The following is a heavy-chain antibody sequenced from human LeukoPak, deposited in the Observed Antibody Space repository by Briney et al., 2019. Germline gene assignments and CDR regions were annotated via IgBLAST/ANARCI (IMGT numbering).Heavy chain of an antibody. CDR2: INPSGGST. J-gene: IGHJ5*02. V-gene: IGHV1-46*01. CDR3: ARDYLVFWSGYRVWFDP. CDR1: GYTFTSYY. Sequence: ASVKVSCKASGYTFTSYYMHWVRQAPGQGLEWMGIINPSGGSTSYAQKFQGRVTMTRDTSTSTVYMELSSLRSEDTAVYYCARDYLVFWSGYRVWFDPWGQGTLVTVSS. D-gene: IGHD3-3*01.